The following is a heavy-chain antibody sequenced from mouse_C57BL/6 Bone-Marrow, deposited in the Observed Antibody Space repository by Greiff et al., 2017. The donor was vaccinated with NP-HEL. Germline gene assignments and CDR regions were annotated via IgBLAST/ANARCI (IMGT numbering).Heavy chain of an antibody. CDR2: INYDGSST. CDR1: GFTFSDYY. CDR3: ARVYGSSPYYYAMDY. Sequence: EVMLVESEGGLVQPGSSMKLSCTASGFTFSDYYMAWVRQVPEKGLEWVANINYDGSSTYYLDSLKSRFIISRDNAKNILYLQMSSLKSEDTATYYCARVYGSSPYYYAMDYWGQGTSVTVSS. V-gene: IGHV5-16*01. D-gene: IGHD1-1*01. J-gene: IGHJ4*01.